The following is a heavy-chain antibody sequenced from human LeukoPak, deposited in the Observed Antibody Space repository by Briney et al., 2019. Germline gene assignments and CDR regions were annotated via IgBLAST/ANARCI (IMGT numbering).Heavy chain of an antibody. Sequence: GGSLRLSCAPSGFTFSIYLMSWVRQAPGKGLEGVANIKRDGSEKYYVDSVKGRFTISRDNAKNSLYLQMNSLRAEDTAVYYCARVSPNTVTTLQYFDYWGQGTLVTVSS. J-gene: IGHJ4*02. CDR3: ARVSPNTVTTLQYFDY. V-gene: IGHV3-7*01. CDR1: GFTFSIYL. CDR2: IKRDGSEK. D-gene: IGHD4-17*01.